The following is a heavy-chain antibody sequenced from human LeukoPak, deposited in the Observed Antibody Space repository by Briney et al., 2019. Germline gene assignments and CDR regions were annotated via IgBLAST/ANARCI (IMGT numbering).Heavy chain of an antibody. CDR1: GGSISSYY. Sequence: SETLSLTCTVSGGSISSYYWSWIRQPPGKGLEWIGYIYYSGSTNYNPSLKSRVTISVDTSKNQFSLKLSSVTAADTAVYYCARGAAAIPQKRNWFDPWGQGTLVTVSS. J-gene: IGHJ5*02. CDR3: ARGAAAIPQKRNWFDP. CDR2: IYYSGST. V-gene: IGHV4-59*12. D-gene: IGHD2-2*01.